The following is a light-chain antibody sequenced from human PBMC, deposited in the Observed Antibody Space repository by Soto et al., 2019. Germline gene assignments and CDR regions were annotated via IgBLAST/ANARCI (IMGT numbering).Light chain of an antibody. CDR3: LSYDSSLSGSMV. CDR2: GNS. J-gene: IGLJ3*02. V-gene: IGLV1-40*01. CDR1: SSNIGAGYD. Sequence: QSVLTQPPSVSGAPGQRVTISCTGSSSNIGAGYDVHWYQQLPGTAPKLLIYGNSNRPSGVPDRFSGSKSGTSASLAITGLQAEDDADYYCLSYDSSLSGSMVFGGGTQLTVL.